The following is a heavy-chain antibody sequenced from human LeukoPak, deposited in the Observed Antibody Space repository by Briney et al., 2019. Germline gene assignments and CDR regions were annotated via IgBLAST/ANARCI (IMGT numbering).Heavy chain of an antibody. CDR3: AKGLGATSPVY. Sequence: PGGSLRLSCAASGFTFSSYGMHWVRQAPGKGLEWVAVISYDGSNKYYADSVKGRFTISRDNSKNTLYLQMNSLRAEDTAVYYCAKGLGATSPVYWGQGTLVTVSS. CDR1: GFTFSSYG. J-gene: IGHJ4*02. D-gene: IGHD1-26*01. V-gene: IGHV3-30*18. CDR2: ISYDGSNK.